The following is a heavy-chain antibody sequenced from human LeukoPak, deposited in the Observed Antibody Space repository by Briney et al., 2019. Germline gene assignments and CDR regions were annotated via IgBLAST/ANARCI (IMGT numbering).Heavy chain of an antibody. CDR2: ISAYIGNT. CDR1: VYTFTRYG. Sequence: GASVKVSCKASVYTFTRYGISWVRQAPGHGLEWMGWISAYIGNTNYAQKLQGRVTMTTDTSTSTAYMELRSLTSDDTAVYYCARVPERRGFDYWGQGTLVTASS. J-gene: IGHJ4*02. D-gene: IGHD1-1*01. CDR3: ARVPERRGFDY. V-gene: IGHV1-18*01.